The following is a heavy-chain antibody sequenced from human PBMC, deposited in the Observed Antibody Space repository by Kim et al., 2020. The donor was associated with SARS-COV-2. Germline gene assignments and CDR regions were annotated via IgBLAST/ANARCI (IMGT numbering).Heavy chain of an antibody. CDR1: GFTVSSNY. Sequence: GGSLRLSCAASGFTVSSNYMSWVRQAPGKGLEWVSVIYSGGSTYYADSVKGRFTISRDNSKNTLYLQMNSLRAEDTAVYYCARVETYYGDYYFDYWGQGTLVTVSS. CDR2: IYSGGST. J-gene: IGHJ4*02. D-gene: IGHD4-17*01. V-gene: IGHV3-53*01. CDR3: ARVETYYGDYYFDY.